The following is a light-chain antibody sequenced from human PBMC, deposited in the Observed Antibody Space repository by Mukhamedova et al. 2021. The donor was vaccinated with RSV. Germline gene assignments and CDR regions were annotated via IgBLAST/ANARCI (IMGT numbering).Light chain of an antibody. Sequence: WYQRRVHGKAPNLLIHLTSTLQPGVPSRFSGSGSGTEFALTISSLQPEDFATYHCQQASAFPRTFGQGTRVEF. V-gene: IGKV1-12*01. CDR2: LTS. CDR3: QQASAFPRT. J-gene: IGKJ1*01.